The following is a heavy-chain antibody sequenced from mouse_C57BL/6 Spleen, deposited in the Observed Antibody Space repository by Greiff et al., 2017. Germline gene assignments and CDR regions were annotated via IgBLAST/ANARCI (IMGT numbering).Heavy chain of an antibody. CDR1: GFNIKDYY. CDR3: ARREGYGVFAY. J-gene: IGHJ3*01. Sequence: EVQLQQSGAELVKPGASVKLSCTASGFNIKDYYMHWVKQRTEQGLEWIGRIDPEDGETKYAPKFQGKATMTADTSSNTAYLQLSSLTSGDTSVYYCARREGYGVFAYWGQGTLVTVSA. CDR2: IDPEDGET. V-gene: IGHV14-2*01. D-gene: IGHD2-2*01.